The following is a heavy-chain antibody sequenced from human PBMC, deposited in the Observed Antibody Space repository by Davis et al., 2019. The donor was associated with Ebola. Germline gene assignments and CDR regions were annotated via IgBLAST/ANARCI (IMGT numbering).Heavy chain of an antibody. CDR3: ARVRSGVLGIVVVPAAIYYGMDV. CDR2: ISYDGSNK. CDR1: GFTFSSYA. D-gene: IGHD2-2*03. Sequence: GESLKISCAASGFTFSSYAMHWVRQAPGKGLEWVAVISYDGSNKYYADSVKGRFTISRDNSKNTLYLQMNSLRAEDTAVYYCARVRSGVLGIVVVPAAIYYGMDVWGQGTTVTVSS. V-gene: IGHV3-30-3*01. J-gene: IGHJ6*02.